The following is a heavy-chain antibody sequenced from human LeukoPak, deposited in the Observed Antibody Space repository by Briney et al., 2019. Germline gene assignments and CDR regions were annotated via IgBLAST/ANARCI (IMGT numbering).Heavy chain of an antibody. Sequence: PGGSLRLSCAASGFIFSDYYMSWIRQAPGKGLEWVSYISSSGITIYYADSVKGRFTISRDNAKNSLYLQMNSLRAEDTAVYYCARDQSAPSAGTYYDFWSGYFRDYYYYYYMDVWGKGTTVTVSS. CDR1: GFIFSDYY. CDR3: ARDQSAPSAGTYYDFWSGYFRDYYYYYYMDV. D-gene: IGHD3-3*01. J-gene: IGHJ6*03. V-gene: IGHV3-11*04. CDR2: ISSSGITI.